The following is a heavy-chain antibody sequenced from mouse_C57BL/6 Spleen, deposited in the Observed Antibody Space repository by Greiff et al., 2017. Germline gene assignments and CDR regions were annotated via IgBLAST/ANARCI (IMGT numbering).Heavy chain of an antibody. V-gene: IGHV5-17*01. CDR3: GRVGSSYAMDY. CDR2: ISSGSSTI. D-gene: IGHD1-1*01. Sequence: VQLQQSGGGLVKPGGSLKLSCAASGFTFSDYGMHWVRQAPEKGLEWVAYISSGSSTIYYADTVKGRFTISRDNAKNTLFLQMTSLRSEETAMYYCGRVGSSYAMDYWGQGTSVTVSS. CDR1: GFTFSDYG. J-gene: IGHJ4*01.